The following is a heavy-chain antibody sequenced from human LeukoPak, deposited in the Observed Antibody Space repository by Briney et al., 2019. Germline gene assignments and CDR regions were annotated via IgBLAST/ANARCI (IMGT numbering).Heavy chain of an antibody. V-gene: IGHV3-7*01. CDR2: IKQDGSEK. CDR1: GFTFSSYW. J-gene: IGHJ4*02. CDR3: AGGYSFDDFDY. D-gene: IGHD5-18*01. Sequence: GGSLGLSCAAPGFTFSSYWMSWVRQAPGKGLEWVANIKQDGSEKYYVDSVKGRFTISRDNAKNSLYLQMNSLRAEDTAVYYCAGGYSFDDFDYWGQGTLVTVSS.